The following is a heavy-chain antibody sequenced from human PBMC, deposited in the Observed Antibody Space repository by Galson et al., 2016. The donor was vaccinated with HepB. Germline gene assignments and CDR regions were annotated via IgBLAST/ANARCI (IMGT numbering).Heavy chain of an antibody. V-gene: IGHV4-30-4*01. Sequence: TLSLTCTVSGGSISSGDYYWSWIRQPPGEGLEWIGYIYYSGNTYYNPSLKSRVTISVDTSKNQFSLKLSSVAAADTAVYYCASEAVTTLNWFDPWGQGTLVTVSS. J-gene: IGHJ5*02. CDR2: IYYSGNT. CDR3: ASEAVTTLNWFDP. D-gene: IGHD4-11*01. CDR1: GGSISSGDYY.